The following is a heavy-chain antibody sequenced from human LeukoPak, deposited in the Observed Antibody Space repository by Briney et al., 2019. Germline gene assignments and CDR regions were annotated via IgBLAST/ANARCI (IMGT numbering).Heavy chain of an antibody. J-gene: IGHJ4*02. CDR2: INSDGSST. D-gene: IGHD3-22*01. V-gene: IGHV3-74*01. CDR1: GFTFSSHW. Sequence: PGGSMRLSCAASGFTFSSHWMHWVRQAPGKGLVWVSRINSDGSSTNYADAVKGRFTVSRDNAKNTLYLQVNSLRAEDTAVYYCARDKSSGSWFIDYWGQGTLVTVSS. CDR3: ARDKSSGSWFIDY.